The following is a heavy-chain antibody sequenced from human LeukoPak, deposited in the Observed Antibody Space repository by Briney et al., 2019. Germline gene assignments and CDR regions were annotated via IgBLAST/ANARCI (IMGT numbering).Heavy chain of an antibody. CDR1: GFTFGTYW. V-gene: IGHV3-74*01. J-gene: IGHJ4*02. Sequence: GGSLRLSCGASGFTFGTYWMHWVRQAPGKGLVWVSGINSDGGTTTYADSVRRRFTISRDNAKNTLYLQMNNLRAEDTAIYYCATDSYVSGSYYRLFYWGQGTLVTVSS. D-gene: IGHD3-10*01. CDR3: ATDSYVSGSYYRLFY. CDR2: INSDGGTT.